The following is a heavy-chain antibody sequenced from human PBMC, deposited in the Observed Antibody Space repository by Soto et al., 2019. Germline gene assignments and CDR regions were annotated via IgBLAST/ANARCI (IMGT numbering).Heavy chain of an antibody. V-gene: IGHV3-23*01. CDR3: AKDRDCSGGSCYYNY. Sequence: GGSLILSCAASGFTFSAYAMTWVRQAPGKGLQWVSAISGSGGTTYYADSVKGRFTISRDNSKNTLYLQMNSLRAEDTAIYYCAKDRDCSGGSCYYNYWGQGILVTVSS. CDR1: GFTFSAYA. J-gene: IGHJ4*02. CDR2: ISGSGGTT. D-gene: IGHD2-15*01.